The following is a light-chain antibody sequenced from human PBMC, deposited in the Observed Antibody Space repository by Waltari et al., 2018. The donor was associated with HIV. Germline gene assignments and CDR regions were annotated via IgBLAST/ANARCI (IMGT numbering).Light chain of an antibody. Sequence: AIQLTQSPSSLSVSITDKVTITCRASQGIKSALAWYQQKPGQPPKLLSYLASRLQSGVPSRFTGSGSGTDFTLTISILQPEDFATYYCQQFNSYPWTFGQGTKV. CDR1: QGIKSA. CDR3: QQFNSYPWT. J-gene: IGKJ1*01. V-gene: IGKV1-13*02. CDR2: LAS.